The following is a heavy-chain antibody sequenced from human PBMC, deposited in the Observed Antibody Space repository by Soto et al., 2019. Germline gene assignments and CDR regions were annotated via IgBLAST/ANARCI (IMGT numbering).Heavy chain of an antibody. J-gene: IGHJ6*02. CDR1: GYTFTSYG. CDR3: ARDQVVATILYYYYYGMDV. CDR2: ISAYNGNI. V-gene: IGHV1-18*01. D-gene: IGHD5-12*01. Sequence: ASVKVSCKASGYTFTSYGISWVRQAPGQGLEWMGWISAYNGNINYAQKLQGRVTMTTDTSTSTAYMELSSLRSDDTAVYYCARDQVVATILYYYYYGMDVWGQGTTVTVSS.